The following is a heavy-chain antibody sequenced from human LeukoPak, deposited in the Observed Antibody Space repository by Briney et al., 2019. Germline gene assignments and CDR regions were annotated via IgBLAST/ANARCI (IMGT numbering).Heavy chain of an antibody. V-gene: IGHV4-59*01. CDR3: ARDLAVAEDAFDI. CDR1: GGSISSYY. Sequence: PSETLSLTCTVSGGSISSYYWSWIRQPPGKGLEWIGYIYYSGSTNYNPSLKSRVTISVDTSKNQFSLKLSSVTAADTAVYYCARDLAVAEDAFDIWGQGTMVTVSS. D-gene: IGHD6-19*01. J-gene: IGHJ3*02. CDR2: IYYSGST.